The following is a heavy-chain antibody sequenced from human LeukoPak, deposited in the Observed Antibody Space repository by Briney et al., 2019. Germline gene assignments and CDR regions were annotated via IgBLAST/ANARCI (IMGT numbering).Heavy chain of an antibody. Sequence: GASVKVSCKASGYTFTGYDMHWVRQAPGQGLEWMGGIIPIFDTANYAQKFQGGVTITADESTSTAYMELSSLRSEDTAVYYCATCDSCFFPVGGRNGYNRYYYGMDVWGQGTTVTVSS. D-gene: IGHD5-24*01. CDR1: GYTFTGYD. J-gene: IGHJ6*02. V-gene: IGHV1-69*13. CDR3: ATCDSCFFPVGGRNGYNRYYYGMDV. CDR2: IIPIFDTA.